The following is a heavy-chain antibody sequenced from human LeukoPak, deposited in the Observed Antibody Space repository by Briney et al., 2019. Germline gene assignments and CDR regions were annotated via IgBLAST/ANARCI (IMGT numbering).Heavy chain of an antibody. D-gene: IGHD6-13*01. CDR3: ARDHQAAEYSSSWYDWFDP. J-gene: IGHJ5*02. V-gene: IGHV3-21*01. Sequence: GGSLRLSCAASGFTFSSYSMTWVRQAPGKGLEWVSSISSSSSYIYYADSVKGRFTISRDNAKNSLYLQMNSLRAEDTAVYYCARDHQAAEYSSSWYDWFDPWGQGTLVTVSS. CDR2: ISSSSSYI. CDR1: GFTFSSYS.